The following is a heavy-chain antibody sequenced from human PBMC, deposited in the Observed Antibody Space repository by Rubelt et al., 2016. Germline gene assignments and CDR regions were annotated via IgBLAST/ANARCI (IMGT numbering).Heavy chain of an antibody. Sequence: GGSLRLSCAASGFTFSSYSMNWVRQAPGKGLEWVSYISSTSSSIYYADTVKGRFTISRDNAKSSLYLQMNSLRAEDTAVYYCARGPYCSGGSCYLSSWFDPWGQGTLVTVSS. D-gene: IGHD2-15*01. CDR3: ARGPYCSGGSCYLSSWFDP. CDR1: GFTFSSYS. CDR2: ISSTSSSI. V-gene: IGHV3-48*04. J-gene: IGHJ5*02.